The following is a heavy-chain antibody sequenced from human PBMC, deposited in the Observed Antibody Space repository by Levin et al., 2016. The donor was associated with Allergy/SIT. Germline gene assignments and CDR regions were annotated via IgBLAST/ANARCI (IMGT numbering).Heavy chain of an antibody. CDR2: MSGDGSAI. Sequence: GGSLRLSCAASEFTFNTSWMHWVRQAPGTGLVWVSRMSGDGSAIHYADSVRGRFTMSRDNANNRLFLEMNSLRAGDTGVYYCSRGSRTNRSFDLWGQGTVVTVSS. CDR3: SRGSRTNRSFDL. J-gene: IGHJ3*01. V-gene: IGHV3-74*01. CDR1: EFTFNTSW. D-gene: IGHD2-8*01.